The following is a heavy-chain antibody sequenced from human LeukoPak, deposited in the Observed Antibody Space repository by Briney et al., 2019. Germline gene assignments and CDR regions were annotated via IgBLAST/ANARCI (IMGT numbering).Heavy chain of an antibody. Sequence: GGSLRLSCAASGFTFSSYGMHWVRQAPGKGLEWVAVIWYGGSNKYYTDSVKGRFTISRDNSKNTLYLQMNSLRAEDTAVYYCARELRRGYGYGSVDYWGQGTLVTVSS. V-gene: IGHV3-33*01. D-gene: IGHD5-18*01. CDR3: ARELRRGYGYGSVDY. CDR1: GFTFSSYG. J-gene: IGHJ4*02. CDR2: IWYGGSNK.